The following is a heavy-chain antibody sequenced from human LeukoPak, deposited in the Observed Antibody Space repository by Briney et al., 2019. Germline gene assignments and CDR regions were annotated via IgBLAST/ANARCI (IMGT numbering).Heavy chain of an antibody. CDR1: GFTFSSYS. CDR3: ARYYYFDY. J-gene: IGHJ4*02. V-gene: IGHV3-48*01. Sequence: PGGSLRLSCAASGFTFSSYSMNWVRQAPGKGLEWVSYISSSSSTIYYADSVKGRFTISRDNAKNSLYLQMNSLRAEDTAVYYCARYYYFDYWGQGTLVTVSS. CDR2: ISSSSSTI.